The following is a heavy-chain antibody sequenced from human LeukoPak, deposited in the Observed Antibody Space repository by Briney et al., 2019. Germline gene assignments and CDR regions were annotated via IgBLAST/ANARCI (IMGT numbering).Heavy chain of an antibody. J-gene: IGHJ4*02. D-gene: IGHD3-10*01. V-gene: IGHV3-7*01. CDR1: GFTFSSYW. Sequence: GGSLRLSCAASGFTFSSYWMHWVRQAPGKGLEWVANIKQDGSEKYYVDSVEGRFTISRDNAKNSLYLQMNSLRAEDTAVYYCARDPSFTMVRGVIRAFDYWGQGTLVTVSS. CDR3: ARDPSFTMVRGVIRAFDY. CDR2: IKQDGSEK.